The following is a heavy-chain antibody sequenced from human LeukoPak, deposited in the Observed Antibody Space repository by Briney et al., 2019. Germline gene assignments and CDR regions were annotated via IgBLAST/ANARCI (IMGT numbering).Heavy chain of an antibody. Sequence: GGSLRLSCAASGFTFSSYGMHWVRQAPGKGLEWVAFIRFDGSNKYYADSVKGRFTISRDNSKNTLYLQMNSLRAEDTAVYYCAKDMYSSSPSWFDPWGQGTLVTVSS. CDR1: GFTFSSYG. J-gene: IGHJ5*02. CDR3: AKDMYSSSPSWFDP. D-gene: IGHD6-6*01. V-gene: IGHV3-30*02. CDR2: IRFDGSNK.